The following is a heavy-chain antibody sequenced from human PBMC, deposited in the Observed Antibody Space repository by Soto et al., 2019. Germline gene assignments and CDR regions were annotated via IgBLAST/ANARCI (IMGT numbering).Heavy chain of an antibody. J-gene: IGHJ6*03. D-gene: IGHD3-3*01. V-gene: IGHV1-18*01. CDR1: GYTFTSYG. CDR3: ARNVLRFLEWLSHYYYYMDV. Sequence: QVPLVQSGAEVKKPGASVKVSCKASGYTFTSYGISWVRQAPGQGLEWMGWISAYNGNTNYAQKLQGRVTMTTDTSTSKAYMELRSLRSDDTAVYYCARNVLRFLEWLSHYYYYMDVWGKGTTVTVSS. CDR2: ISAYNGNT.